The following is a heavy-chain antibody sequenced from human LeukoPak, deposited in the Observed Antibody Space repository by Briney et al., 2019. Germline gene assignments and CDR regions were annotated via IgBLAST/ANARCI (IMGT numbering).Heavy chain of an antibody. CDR2: IYYSGST. CDR3: ARSLGLQYHYYYYYYGMDV. V-gene: IGHV4-30-4*01. Sequence: SETLSLTCTVSGGSISSGDYYWSWIRQPPGKGLEWIGYIYYSGSTYYNPSLKSRVTISVDTSKNQFSLKLSSVTAADTAVYYCARSLGLQYHYYYYYYGMDVWGQGTTVTVSS. D-gene: IGHD4-11*01. J-gene: IGHJ6*02. CDR1: GGSISSGDYY.